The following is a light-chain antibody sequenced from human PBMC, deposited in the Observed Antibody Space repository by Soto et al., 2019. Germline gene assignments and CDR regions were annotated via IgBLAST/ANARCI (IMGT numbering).Light chain of an antibody. J-gene: IGKJ1*01. Sequence: EIVMTQSPATLSVSPGERATLSCRASQSVSSYLAWYQQKPGQGPRLLIYAASTRATGIPARFSGSGSATEFTLNVSSLQSEDFVVYYCQQYNNWPPTCGQGTKVEIK. CDR1: QSVSSY. CDR3: QQYNNWPPT. V-gene: IGKV3-15*01. CDR2: AAS.